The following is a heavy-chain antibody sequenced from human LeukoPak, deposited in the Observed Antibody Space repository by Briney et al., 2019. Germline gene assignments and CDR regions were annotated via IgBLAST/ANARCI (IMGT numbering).Heavy chain of an antibody. J-gene: IGHJ3*02. CDR3: ARRTMVRGVMEAFDI. CDR1: GGSFSGYY. D-gene: IGHD3-10*01. V-gene: IGHV4-31*11. CDR2: IYYSGST. Sequence: PSETLSLTCAVYGGSFSGYYWSWIRQHPGKGLEWIGCIYYSGSTYYNPSLKSRVTISVDTSKNQFSLKLSSVTAADTAVYYCARRTMVRGVMEAFDIWGQGTMVTVSS.